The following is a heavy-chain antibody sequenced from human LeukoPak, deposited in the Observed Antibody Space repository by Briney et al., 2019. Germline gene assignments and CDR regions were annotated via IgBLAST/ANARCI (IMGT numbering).Heavy chain of an antibody. D-gene: IGHD3-22*01. CDR1: GXSISSYY. V-gene: IGHV4-34*01. Sequence: SETLSLTCTVSGXSISSYYWSWIRQPPGKGLEWIGEISHSGSTNYNPSLKSRVTISIDTSKNQFSLKLSSVTAADTAVYYCARGDYYDSSGYYYRHFDYWGQGTLVTVSS. CDR2: ISHSGST. J-gene: IGHJ4*02. CDR3: ARGDYYDSSGYYYRHFDY.